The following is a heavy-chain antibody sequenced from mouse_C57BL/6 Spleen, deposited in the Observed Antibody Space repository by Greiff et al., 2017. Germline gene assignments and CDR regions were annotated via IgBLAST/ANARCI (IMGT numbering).Heavy chain of an antibody. D-gene: IGHD1-1*01. Sequence: EVQLQQPGPELVKPGASVKISCKASGYTFTDYYMNWVKQRPGQSLEWIGDINPNNGGTSYNQKFKGKATLTVDKSSSTAYMELRSLTSEDSAVXYCARWNYYGSSYGDFDVWGTGTTVTVSS. CDR1: GYTFTDYY. CDR2: INPNNGGT. J-gene: IGHJ1*03. V-gene: IGHV1-26*01. CDR3: ARWNYYGSSYGDFDV.